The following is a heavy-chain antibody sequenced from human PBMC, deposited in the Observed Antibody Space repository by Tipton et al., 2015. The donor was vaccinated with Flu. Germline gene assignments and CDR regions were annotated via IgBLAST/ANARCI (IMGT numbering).Heavy chain of an antibody. Sequence: TLSLTCTVSGGSISSYYWSWIRQPPGKGLEWIGYIYYSGSTNYNPSLKSRVTISVDTSKNQFSLKLSSVTAADTAVYYCASTLYSSSSDLGWLDPWGQGTLVTVSS. J-gene: IGHJ5*02. D-gene: IGHD6-6*01. CDR2: IYYSGST. CDR1: GGSISSYY. V-gene: IGHV4-59*08. CDR3: ASTLYSSSSDLGWLDP.